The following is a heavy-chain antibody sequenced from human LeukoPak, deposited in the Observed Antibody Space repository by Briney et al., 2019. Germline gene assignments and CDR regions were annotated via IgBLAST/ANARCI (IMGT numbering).Heavy chain of an antibody. CDR3: ARGAYRDYDS. CDR1: TFTFSSYA. V-gene: IGHV3-23*01. CDR2: ISAGADST. J-gene: IGHJ5*01. Sequence: GGSLRLSCAASTFTFSSYAMSWVRQAPGKGLEWASAISAGADSTYYADSVQGRFTISRDNSKNTLFLQMSGLRAEDTAVYFCARGAYRDYDSWGQGTLVTVSS. D-gene: IGHD4-17*01.